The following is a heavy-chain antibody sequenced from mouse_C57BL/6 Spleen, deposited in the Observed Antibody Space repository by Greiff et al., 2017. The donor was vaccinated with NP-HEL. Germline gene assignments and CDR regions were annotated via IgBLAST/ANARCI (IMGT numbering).Heavy chain of an antibody. CDR3: ARSRLGNYYAMDY. CDR2: INPGSGGT. J-gene: IGHJ4*01. Sequence: VQLVESGAELVRPGTSVKVSCKASGYAFTNYLIEWVKQRPGQGLEWIGVINPGSGGTNYNEKFKGKATLTADKSSSTAYMQLSSLTSEDSAVYFCARSRLGNYYAMDYWGQGTSVTVSS. CDR1: GYAFTNYL. D-gene: IGHD4-1*01. V-gene: IGHV1-54*01.